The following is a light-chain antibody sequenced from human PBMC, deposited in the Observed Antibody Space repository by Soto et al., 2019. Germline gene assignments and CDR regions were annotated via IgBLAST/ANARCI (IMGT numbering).Light chain of an antibody. J-gene: IGLJ2*01. CDR3: QTWGADPQV. CDR1: SGHRSYA. V-gene: IGLV4-69*01. Sequence: QPVLTQSPSATPSLGASVKLTCTMSSGHRSYAISWHQQQPEKGPRYLMKLNSDGSHSKGDGIPDRFSGSSSGAERYLTISRLQSEDESDYYCQTWGADPQVFGGGTKLPVL. CDR2: LNSDGSH.